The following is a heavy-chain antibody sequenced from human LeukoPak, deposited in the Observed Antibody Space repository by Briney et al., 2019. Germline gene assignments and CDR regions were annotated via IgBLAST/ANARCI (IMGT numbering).Heavy chain of an antibody. J-gene: IGHJ4*02. V-gene: IGHV1-18*04. CDR2: ISAYNGNT. Sequence: ASVKVSCKASGYTFTGYYMHWVRPAPGQGLEWMGWISAYNGNTNYAQKLQGRVTMTTDTSTSTAYMELRSLRSDDTAVYYCARGRVVPAAIDYWGQGTLVTVSS. D-gene: IGHD2-2*02. CDR1: GYTFTGYY. CDR3: ARGRVVPAAIDY.